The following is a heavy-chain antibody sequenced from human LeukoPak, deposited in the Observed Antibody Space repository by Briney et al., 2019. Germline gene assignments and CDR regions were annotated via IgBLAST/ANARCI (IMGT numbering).Heavy chain of an antibody. CDR1: GGSISSGSYY. D-gene: IGHD4-23*01. CDR2: IYTSGST. CDR3: ARDPRGGGFDY. V-gene: IGHV4-61*02. Sequence: SQTLSLTCTVSGGSISSGSYYWSCIRQPAGKGLEWIGRIYTSGSTNYNPSLKSRVTISVDTSKNRFSLKLSSVTAADTAVYYCARDPRGGGFDYWGQGTLVTVSS. J-gene: IGHJ4*02.